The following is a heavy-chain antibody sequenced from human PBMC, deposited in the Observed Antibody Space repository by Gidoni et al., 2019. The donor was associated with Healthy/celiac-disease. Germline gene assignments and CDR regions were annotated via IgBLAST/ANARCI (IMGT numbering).Heavy chain of an antibody. D-gene: IGHD4-17*01. CDR1: GFTFSSYS. J-gene: IGHJ1*01. CDR3: ARDRRTVTTSLHFQH. CDR2: IRSSSSYI. Sequence: EVQLVESGGGLVKPGGSLRLSCAASGFTFSSYSMNWVRQPPGKGLGWVSSIRSSSSYIYYAYSVKGRFTISRDNAKNSLYLQMNSLRAEDTAVYYCARDRRTVTTSLHFQHWGQGTLVTVSS. V-gene: IGHV3-21*01.